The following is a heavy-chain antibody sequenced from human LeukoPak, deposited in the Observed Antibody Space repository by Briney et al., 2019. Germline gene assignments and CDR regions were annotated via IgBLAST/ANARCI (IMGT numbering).Heavy chain of an antibody. Sequence: ASVKVSCKASGYTFTSYGITWVRQAPGQGLEWMGWISAYNANTNYAQKLQGRVTMTTDTSTTTAYMELRSLRSDDTAVYYCARVLGQQLVGGAPILSDAFDIWGQGTMVTVSS. J-gene: IGHJ3*02. CDR2: ISAYNANT. D-gene: IGHD6-13*01. V-gene: IGHV1-18*01. CDR3: ARVLGQQLVGGAPILSDAFDI. CDR1: GYTFTSYG.